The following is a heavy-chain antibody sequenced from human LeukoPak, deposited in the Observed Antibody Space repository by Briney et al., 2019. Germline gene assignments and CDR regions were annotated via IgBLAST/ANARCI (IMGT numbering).Heavy chain of an antibody. CDR1: GYTLTELS. Sequence: ASVKVSCKVSGYTLTELSMHWVRQAPGKGLEWMGGFDPEDGETIYAQKFQGRVTMTEDTSTDTANMELSSLRSDDTAVYYCARDRDYGDYNTQDLFVYWGQGTLVTVSS. CDR3: ARDRDYGDYNTQDLFVY. J-gene: IGHJ4*02. CDR2: FDPEDGET. V-gene: IGHV1-24*01. D-gene: IGHD4-17*01.